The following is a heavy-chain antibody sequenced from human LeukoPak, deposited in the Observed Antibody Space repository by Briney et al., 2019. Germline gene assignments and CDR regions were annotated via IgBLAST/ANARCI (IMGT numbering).Heavy chain of an antibody. CDR3: AVYQLELRTVVY. CDR1: GGSISSYY. D-gene: IGHD1-7*01. J-gene: IGHJ4*02. V-gene: IGHV4-4*09. CDR2: IYTSGST. Sequence: SSETLSLTCTVSGGSISSYYWSWIRQPPRKGLEWIGYIYTSGSTNYNPSLKSRVTISVDTSKNQFSLKLSSVTAADTAVYYCAVYQLELRTVVYWGQGTLVTVSS.